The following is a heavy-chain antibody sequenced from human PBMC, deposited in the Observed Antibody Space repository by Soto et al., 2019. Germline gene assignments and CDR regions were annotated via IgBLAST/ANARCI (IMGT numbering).Heavy chain of an antibody. V-gene: IGHV1-8*01. CDR2: MSPNSGYA. J-gene: IGHJ4*02. D-gene: IGHD3-3*01. CDR3: ARRVASATLDQ. CDR1: GDTFTTYD. Sequence: ASVKVSCKASGDTFTTYDINWVRQATGQGLEWMGWMSPNSGYADYAQNFQGRVTMSRDTSIKTAYMELSHLKSEDTAVYYCARRVASATLDQWGQGTLVTVSS.